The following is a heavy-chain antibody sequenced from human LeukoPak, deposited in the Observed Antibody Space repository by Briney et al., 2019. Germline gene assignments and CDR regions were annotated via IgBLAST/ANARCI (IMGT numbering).Heavy chain of an antibody. Sequence: GESLKISCKGSEYTFTSYYIGWVRQMPGKGLEWMGIIYPGDSDSDTRYSPSFQGQVTISADTSISTAYLQWSSLEASDTAMYYCAKRGGTGAPFYGMDVWGQGTTVTVSS. V-gene: IGHV5-51*01. J-gene: IGHJ6*02. CDR2: IYPGDSDSDT. CDR3: AKRGGTGAPFYGMDV. D-gene: IGHD1-1*01. CDR1: EYTFTSYY.